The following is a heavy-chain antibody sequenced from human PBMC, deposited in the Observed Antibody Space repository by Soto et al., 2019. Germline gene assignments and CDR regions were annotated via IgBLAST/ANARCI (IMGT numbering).Heavy chain of an antibody. CDR3: VRTFRSGL. Sequence: QVHLQESGPGLVKPSETLSLTCTVSGGSIRGYYWSWVRQAPGKGLEWIGYIYYDGSTKYSPSLKSRVTLSLDKPQNPISLHLISVTASDTAIYYCVRTFRSGLWGQGTLVTVSS. D-gene: IGHD3-3*01. CDR2: IYYDGST. J-gene: IGHJ4*02. CDR1: GGSIRGYY. V-gene: IGHV4-59*01.